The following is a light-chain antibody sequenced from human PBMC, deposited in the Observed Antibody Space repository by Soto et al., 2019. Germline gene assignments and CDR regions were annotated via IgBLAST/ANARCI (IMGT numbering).Light chain of an antibody. Sequence: DIQMTQSPSSLSASVGDRVTITCRASQSISSYLNWYQQKPGKAPKLLIYAASSLQSGVPSRFSVSVSGTDFTLTISSLQREDFATYYCQESYSTPYTFGHGTKLEIK. CDR2: AAS. CDR3: QESYSTPYT. CDR1: QSISSY. V-gene: IGKV1-39*01. J-gene: IGKJ2*01.